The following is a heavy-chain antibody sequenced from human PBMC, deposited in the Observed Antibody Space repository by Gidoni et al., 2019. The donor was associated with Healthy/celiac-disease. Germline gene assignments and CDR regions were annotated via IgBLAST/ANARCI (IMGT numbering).Heavy chain of an antibody. CDR2: INHSGST. Sequence: QVQLQHWGAGLLKPSETLSLPCAVYGGSFSAYYWSWSRQPPGKGLEWIGEINHSGSTNYNPSLKSRVTISVDTSKNQFSLKLSSVTAADTAVYYCARGVLDYDSSGYYRFDYWGQGTLVTVSS. J-gene: IGHJ4*02. V-gene: IGHV4-34*01. CDR3: ARGVLDYDSSGYYRFDY. D-gene: IGHD3-22*01. CDR1: GGSFSAYY.